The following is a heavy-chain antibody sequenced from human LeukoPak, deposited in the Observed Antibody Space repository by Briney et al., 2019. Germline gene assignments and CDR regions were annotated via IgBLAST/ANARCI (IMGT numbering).Heavy chain of an antibody. Sequence: SETLSLTCTVSGGSISSYYWSWIRQPPGKGLEWIGYIYYSGSTNYNPSLKSRVTISVDTSKNQFSLKLSSVTAADTAVYYCARANRLYTSYYFDYWGQGTLVTVSS. CDR2: IYYSGST. D-gene: IGHD1-14*01. J-gene: IGHJ4*02. V-gene: IGHV4-59*01. CDR1: GGSISSYY. CDR3: ARANRLYTSYYFDY.